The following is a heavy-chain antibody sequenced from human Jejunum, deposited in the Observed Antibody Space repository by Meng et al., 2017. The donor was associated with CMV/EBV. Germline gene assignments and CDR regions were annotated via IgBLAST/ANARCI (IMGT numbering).Heavy chain of an antibody. CDR1: GGSISDYY. Sequence: VQLQESGPGLVKPPETLSLTCTVSGGSISDYYWSWIRQPAGKGLEWIGRIYSNGATNYNPSLKSRVTMSVDTSKNQFSLKLSSVTAADTAVYFCARDMHREVVIQDYWGQGILVTVSS. CDR3: ARDMHREVVIQDY. V-gene: IGHV4-4*07. CDR2: IYSNGAT. D-gene: IGHD3-10*01. J-gene: IGHJ4*02.